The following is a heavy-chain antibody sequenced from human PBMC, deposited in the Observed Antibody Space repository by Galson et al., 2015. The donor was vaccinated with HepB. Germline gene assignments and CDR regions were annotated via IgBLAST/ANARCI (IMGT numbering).Heavy chain of an antibody. V-gene: IGHV6-1*01. CDR2: TYYRSKWYN. CDR3: AKATGPRYYYGMDV. J-gene: IGHJ6*02. CDR1: GDSVSSNSAA. Sequence: CAISGDSVSSNSAAWNWIRQSPSRGLEWLGRTYYRSKWYNDYAVSVKSRITINPDTSKNQFSLQLNSVTPEDTAVYYCAKATGPRYYYGMDVWGQGTTVTVSS.